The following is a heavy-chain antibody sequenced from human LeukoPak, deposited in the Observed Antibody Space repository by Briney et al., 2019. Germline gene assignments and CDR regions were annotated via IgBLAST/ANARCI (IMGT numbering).Heavy chain of an antibody. D-gene: IGHD4-17*01. Sequence: GGSLRLSCAASGFTFSSYSINWVRQAPGKGLEWVSYISSGSSTIYYADSVKGRFTISRDNAKNSLYLQMNSLRAEDTAVYYCAREHDYGDCFDYWGQGTLVTVSS. J-gene: IGHJ4*02. CDR2: ISSGSSTI. CDR1: GFTFSSYS. V-gene: IGHV3-48*01. CDR3: AREHDYGDCFDY.